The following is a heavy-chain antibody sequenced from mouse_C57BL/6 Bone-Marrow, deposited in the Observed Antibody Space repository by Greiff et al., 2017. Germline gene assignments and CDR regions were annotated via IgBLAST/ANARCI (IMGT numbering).Heavy chain of an antibody. CDR1: GYTFTSYG. V-gene: IGHV1-81*01. D-gene: IGHD1-1*01. CDR3: ARSKVIGYFDY. CDR2: IYPRSGNT. J-gene: IGHJ2*01. Sequence: QVHVKQSGAELARPGASVKLSCKASGYTFTSYGISWVKQRTGQGLEWIGEIYPRSGNTYYNEKFKGKATLTADKSSSTAYRELRSLTSEDSAVYFCARSKVIGYFDYWGQGTTLTVSS.